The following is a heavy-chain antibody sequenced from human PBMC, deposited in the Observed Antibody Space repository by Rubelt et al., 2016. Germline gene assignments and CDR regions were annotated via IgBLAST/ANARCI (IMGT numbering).Heavy chain of an antibody. CDR3: AGGNEPPLFDH. V-gene: IGHV4-59*11. CDR1: AASISTQY. Sequence: QVQLQGSGPRLVKPSETLSLTCTVSAASISTQYWSWIRQAPGKGLEWIGFIYHSGFPNYNPSLKSRVTLSLYRSRTQFSLVLSSVTAADTAVYFCAGGNEPPLFDHWSQGTLVTVSS. J-gene: IGHJ4*02. CDR2: IYHSGFP. D-gene: IGHD1-1*01.